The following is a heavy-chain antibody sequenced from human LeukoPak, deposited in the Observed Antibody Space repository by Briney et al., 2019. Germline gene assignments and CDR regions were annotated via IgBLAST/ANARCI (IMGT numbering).Heavy chain of an antibody. D-gene: IGHD2-15*01. CDR1: GFTFSSHA. J-gene: IGHJ4*02. CDR3: AKDMGGGYCSGGSCYWAYFDY. V-gene: IGHV3-23*01. CDR2: ISGSGGST. Sequence: GGSLRLSCAASGFTFSSHAMNWVRQAPGKGLEWVSGISGSGGSTYYADPVKGRFSISRDNSMNTLYLQMNSLRAEDTAVYYCAKDMGGGYCSGGSCYWAYFDYWGQGTLVTVSS.